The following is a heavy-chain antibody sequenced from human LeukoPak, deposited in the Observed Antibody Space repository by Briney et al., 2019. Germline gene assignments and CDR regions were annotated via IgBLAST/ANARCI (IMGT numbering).Heavy chain of an antibody. CDR1: GFTFSSYG. CDR3: ARGNYDILTGYYPIDY. J-gene: IGHJ4*02. CDR2: ISYDGSNK. V-gene: IGHV3-30*03. D-gene: IGHD3-9*01. Sequence: GGSLRLSCAASGFTFSSYGMHWVRQAPGKGLEWVAVISYDGSNKYYADSAKGRFTISRDNSKNTLYLQMNSLRAEDTAVYYCARGNYDILTGYYPIDYWGQGTLVTVSS.